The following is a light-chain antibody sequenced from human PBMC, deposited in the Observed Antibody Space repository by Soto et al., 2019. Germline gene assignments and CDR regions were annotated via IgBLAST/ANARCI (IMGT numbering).Light chain of an antibody. CDR3: CSSTTTSTRV. J-gene: IGLJ1*01. CDR1: SSDVGGYNY. Sequence: QSALTQPASVSGSPGQSIAISCTGTSSDVGGYNYVSWYQQHPGKAPKLMLYEVSNRPSGVSSRFSGSKSGSTASLTISGLQAEDEGDYYCCSSTTTSTRVFGTGTKVTVL. V-gene: IGLV2-14*01. CDR2: EVS.